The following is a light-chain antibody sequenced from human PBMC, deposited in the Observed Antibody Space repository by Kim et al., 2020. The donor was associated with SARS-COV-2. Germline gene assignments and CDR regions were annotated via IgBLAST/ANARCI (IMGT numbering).Light chain of an antibody. CDR3: MQDLQTPLT. CDR2: LGS. CDR1: QSLLHSNGYNY. Sequence: DIVMTQSPLSLPVSPGEPASISCRSSQSLLHSNGYNYLDWYLQKPGQSQQLLNYLGSNRASGVPDRFSGSGSGTDFTLKISRVEAEDVGVNYCMQDLQTPLTVGGGTKVDIK. V-gene: IGKV2-28*01. J-gene: IGKJ4*01.